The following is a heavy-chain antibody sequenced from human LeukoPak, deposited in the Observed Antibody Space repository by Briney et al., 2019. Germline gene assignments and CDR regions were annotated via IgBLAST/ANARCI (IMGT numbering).Heavy chain of an antibody. CDR1: GFTFSSYT. D-gene: IGHD2-15*01. J-gene: IGHJ4*02. CDR2: ISYAGSNK. V-gene: IGHV3-30-3*01. CDR3: ARDLLLDY. Sequence: GGSLRLSCAASGFTFSSYTIHWVRQAPGKGLEWVAVISYAGSNKYYADSVKGRFTISRDNSKNTLYLQMDSLRPEDTAVYYCARDLLLDYWGQGTLVTVSS.